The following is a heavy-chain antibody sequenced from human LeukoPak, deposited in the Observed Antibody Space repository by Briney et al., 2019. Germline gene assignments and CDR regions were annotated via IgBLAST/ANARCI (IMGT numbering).Heavy chain of an antibody. CDR2: INPNSGGT. J-gene: IGHJ3*02. Sequence: ASVKVSCKASGYTFTGYYMHWVRQAPGQGLEWMGWINPNSGGTKYAQKFQGRVTMTRDTSISTAYMELSRLRSDDTAVYYCARAFWVNIVGAPYDAFDIWGQGTMVTVSS. D-gene: IGHD1-26*01. CDR1: GYTFTGYY. V-gene: IGHV1-2*02. CDR3: ARAFWVNIVGAPYDAFDI.